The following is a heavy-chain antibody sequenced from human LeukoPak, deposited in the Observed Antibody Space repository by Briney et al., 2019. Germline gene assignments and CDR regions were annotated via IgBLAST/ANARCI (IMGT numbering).Heavy chain of an antibody. V-gene: IGHV1-69*05. Sequence: SVKVSCKASGGTFSSYAISWVRQAPGQGLEWMGGIIPIFGTANYAQKFQGRVTMTRDTSTSTVYMELSSLRSEDTAVYYCASGSNSGDMDVWGKGTTVTVSS. CDR1: GGTFSSYA. J-gene: IGHJ6*03. CDR3: ASGSNSGDMDV. D-gene: IGHD4-11*01. CDR2: IIPIFGTA.